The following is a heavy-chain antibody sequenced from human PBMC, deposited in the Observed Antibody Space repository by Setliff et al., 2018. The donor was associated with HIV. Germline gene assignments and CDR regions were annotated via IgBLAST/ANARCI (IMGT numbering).Heavy chain of an antibody. J-gene: IGHJ4*02. Sequence: ASVKVSCKASGYTSTGYYMHWVRQAPGQGLEWMGWINPKSGGINYAQKFQGRVTMTRDTSISTAYMELRRLRSDDTAMYYCARGLGYCGGDCYSDLFDYWGQGTLVTVSS. CDR3: ARGLGYCGGDCYSDLFDY. CDR1: GYTSTGYY. D-gene: IGHD2-21*02. V-gene: IGHV1-2*02. CDR2: INPKSGGI.